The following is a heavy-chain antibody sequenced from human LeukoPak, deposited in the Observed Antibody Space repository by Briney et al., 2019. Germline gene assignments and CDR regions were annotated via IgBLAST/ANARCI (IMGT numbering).Heavy chain of an antibody. Sequence: PGKSLRLSCVASGFTFSSSWMTWVRQGPGKGLQWVASINQDEIHYVDAVRGRFTISRDNSKNTLYLQMNSLRAEDTAVYYCAKGIVDFPYWGQGTLVTVSS. V-gene: IGHV3-7*03. CDR3: AKGIVDFPY. CDR2: INQDEI. CDR1: GFTFSSSW. D-gene: IGHD1-26*01. J-gene: IGHJ4*02.